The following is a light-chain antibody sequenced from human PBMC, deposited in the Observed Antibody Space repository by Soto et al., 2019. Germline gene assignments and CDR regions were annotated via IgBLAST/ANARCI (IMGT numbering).Light chain of an antibody. CDR1: QSISSW. CDR2: DAS. CDR3: QQYNSYALT. V-gene: IGKV1-5*01. J-gene: IGKJ4*01. Sequence: DIQMTQSPSTLSASVGDRVTITCRASQSISSWLAWYQQKPGKAPKLLIYDASSIESGVPSRFSGSGSGTEFTLTISSLQHDDFATYYCQQYNSYALTFGGGTKVEIK.